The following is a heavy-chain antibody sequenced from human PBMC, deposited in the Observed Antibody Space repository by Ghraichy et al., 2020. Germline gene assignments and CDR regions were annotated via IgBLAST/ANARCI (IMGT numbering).Heavy chain of an antibody. Sequence: SQTLSLPCAVYGGSFSGYYWSWIRQPPGKGLEGIGEINDSGSTNYNPSLKSRVSISVDTSNNRFALRMNLVTAADTAVYYCARGLGPGDYWGQGTLVTVSS. CDR1: GGSFSGYY. V-gene: IGHV4-34*01. CDR3: ARGLGPGDY. D-gene: IGHD1-14*01. CDR2: INDSGST. J-gene: IGHJ4*02.